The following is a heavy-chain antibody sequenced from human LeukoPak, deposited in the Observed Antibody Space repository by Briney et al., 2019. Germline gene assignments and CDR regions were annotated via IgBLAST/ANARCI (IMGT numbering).Heavy chain of an antibody. J-gene: IGHJ5*02. CDR3: ARGFEGYPFGWWFDP. V-gene: IGHV3-74*01. Sequence: PGGSLRLSCVVSGFTFTPYWIHWVRQAPGKGLVWVSRVSADGSSTIYADSVKGRFTISRDNGINTVYLQMNSLRAEDTAVYYCARGFEGYPFGWWFDPWGQGTLVTVSS. CDR1: GFTFTPYW. CDR2: VSADGSST. D-gene: IGHD3-10*01.